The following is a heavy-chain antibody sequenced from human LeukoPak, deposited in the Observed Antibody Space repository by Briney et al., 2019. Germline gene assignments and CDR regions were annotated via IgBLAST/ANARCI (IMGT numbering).Heavy chain of an antibody. D-gene: IGHD4-23*01. J-gene: IGHJ4*02. CDR1: GFTFISYG. CDR3: AKASYGGNSGGDY. V-gene: IGHV3-30*18. CDR2: ISFDETNK. Sequence: GGSLRLSCAASGFTFISYGMHWVRQAPGKGLEWVAFISFDETNKYYRDSVKGRFTISRDNSKNTLYLQMNSLRAEDAAVYYCAKASYGGNSGGDYWGQGTLVTVSS.